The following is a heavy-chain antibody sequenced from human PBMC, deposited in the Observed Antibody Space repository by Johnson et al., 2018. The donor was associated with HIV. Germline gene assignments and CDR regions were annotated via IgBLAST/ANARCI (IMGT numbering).Heavy chain of an antibody. CDR2: IKQDGSEK. D-gene: IGHD4-23*01. V-gene: IGHV3-7*05. J-gene: IGHJ3*02. CDR3: ARARQGAVVKWGPGKMDAVDI. CDR1: GFTFSSYW. Sequence: VQLVESGGGLVQPGGSLRLSCAASGFTFSSYWMSWVRQAPGKGLEWVANIKQDGSEKYYVDSVKGRFTISRDNAKNSLYLQMNSLRAEDTAVYYCARARQGAVVKWGPGKMDAVDIWGQGTMVSVSS.